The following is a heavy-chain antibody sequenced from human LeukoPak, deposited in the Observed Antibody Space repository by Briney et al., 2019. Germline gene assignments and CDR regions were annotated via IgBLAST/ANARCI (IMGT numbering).Heavy chain of an antibody. Sequence: GGSLRLSCAASGFTFSDYSMNWVRQAPGKGLEWASSISGGSHYIYYADSVKGRFTISRDNAKNSLYLQMNSLRAEDAAVYFCARHKYCTNAVCTTRWFDPWGQGTLVTVSS. CDR1: GFTFSDYS. V-gene: IGHV3-21*01. CDR2: ISGGSHYI. D-gene: IGHD2-8*01. J-gene: IGHJ5*02. CDR3: ARHKYCTNAVCTTRWFDP.